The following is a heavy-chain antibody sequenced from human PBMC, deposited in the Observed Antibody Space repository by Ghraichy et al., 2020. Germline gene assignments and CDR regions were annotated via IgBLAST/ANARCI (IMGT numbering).Heavy chain of an antibody. CDR1: GGSISSYY. CDR3: ARGITIFGVVLPLTTNWFDL. CDR2: IYTSGST. J-gene: IGHJ5*02. V-gene: IGHV4-4*07. D-gene: IGHD3-3*01. Sequence: SETLSLTCTVSGGSISSYYWSWIRQPAGKGLEWIGRIYTSGSTNYNPSLKSRVTMSVDTSKNQFSLKLSSVTAADTAVYYCARGITIFGVVLPLTTNWFDLWGQGTLVTVSS.